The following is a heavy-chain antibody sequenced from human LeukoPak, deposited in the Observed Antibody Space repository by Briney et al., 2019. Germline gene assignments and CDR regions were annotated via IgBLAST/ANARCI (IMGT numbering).Heavy chain of an antibody. J-gene: IGHJ5*02. CDR1: GFTFSDYY. CDR2: ISSSGSTI. CDR3: AGGGGPYYDILTGYYNVINWFDP. V-gene: IGHV3-11*01. D-gene: IGHD3-9*01. Sequence: GGSLRLSCAASGFTFSDYYMSWIRQAPGKGLEWVSYISSSGSTIYYADSVKGRFTISRDNAKNSLYLQMNSLRAEDTAVYYCAGGGGPYYDILTGYYNVINWFDPWGQGTLVTVSS.